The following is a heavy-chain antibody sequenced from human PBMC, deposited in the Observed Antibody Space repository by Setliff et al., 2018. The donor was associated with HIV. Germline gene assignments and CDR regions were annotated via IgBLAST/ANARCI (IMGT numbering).Heavy chain of an antibody. CDR2: INPDGNER. V-gene: IGHV3-7*03. Sequence: GGSLRLSCAASGFTFSDYYMNWVRQAPGKGLEWVANINPDGNERYYMESVQGRFTISRDNIQNSLLLQMNSLTADDAAVYYCARVRTSTGAQYWGQGTLVTVSS. D-gene: IGHD1-1*01. J-gene: IGHJ4*02. CDR3: ARVRTSTGAQY. CDR1: GFTFSDYY.